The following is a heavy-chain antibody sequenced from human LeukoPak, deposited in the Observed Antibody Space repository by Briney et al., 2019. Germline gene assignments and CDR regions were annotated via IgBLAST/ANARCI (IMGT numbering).Heavy chain of an antibody. D-gene: IGHD3-22*01. J-gene: IGHJ3*02. CDR2: IKQDGSEK. Sequence: GGSLRFSCAASGFTFSSYWMSWVRQAPGKGLEWVANIKQDGSEKYYVDSVKGRFTISRDNAKNSLYLQMNSLRAEDTAVYYCARDGMGYSDAFDIWGQGTMVTVSS. CDR3: ARDGMGYSDAFDI. CDR1: GFTFSSYW. V-gene: IGHV3-7*01.